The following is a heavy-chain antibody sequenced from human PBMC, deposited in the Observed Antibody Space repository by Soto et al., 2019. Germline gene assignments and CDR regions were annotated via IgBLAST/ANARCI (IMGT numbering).Heavy chain of an antibody. J-gene: IGHJ4*02. Sequence: QVQLQESGPGLMKPSETLSLTCIVSGGSIISYYWSWIRQPPGKGLEWIGHIYYSGSTNYNPSLKSRVTISVDTSKNHFSLKLSSVTAADTAVYYCARSSPRVVSPWDYWGQGTLVTVSS. CDR2: IYYSGST. V-gene: IGHV4-59*01. CDR3: ARSSPRVVSPWDY. CDR1: GGSIISYY. D-gene: IGHD3-3*01.